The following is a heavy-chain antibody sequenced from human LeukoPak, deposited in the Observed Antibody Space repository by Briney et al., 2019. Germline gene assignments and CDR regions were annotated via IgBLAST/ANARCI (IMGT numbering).Heavy chain of an antibody. CDR1: GYTFTSYY. Sequence: ASVKVSCKASGYTFTSYYMHWVRQAPGQGLEWMGTINPSGGSTSYAQKFQGRVTMTRDMSTSTVYMELSSLRPEDTAVYYCARGAGETTPIDYWGQGTLVTVSS. V-gene: IGHV1-46*01. CDR3: ARGAGETTPIDY. J-gene: IGHJ4*02. CDR2: INPSGGST. D-gene: IGHD7-27*01.